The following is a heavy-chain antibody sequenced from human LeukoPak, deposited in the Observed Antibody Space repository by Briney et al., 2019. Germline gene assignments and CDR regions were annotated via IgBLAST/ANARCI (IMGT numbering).Heavy chain of an antibody. J-gene: IGHJ4*02. CDR1: GYTFTSYG. Sequence: GASVKVSCKASGYTFTSYGISWVRQAPGQGLEWMGWISAYNGNTNYAQKLQGRVTMTTDTSTSTAYMELRSLRSEDTAIYYCARGAWYNSAYTALHYFDYWGQGTLVTVSS. V-gene: IGHV1-18*01. D-gene: IGHD6-19*01. CDR2: ISAYNGNT. CDR3: ARGAWYNSAYTALHYFDY.